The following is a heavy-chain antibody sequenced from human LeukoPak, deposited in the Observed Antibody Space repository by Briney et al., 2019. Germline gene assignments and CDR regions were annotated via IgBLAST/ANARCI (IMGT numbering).Heavy chain of an antibody. J-gene: IGHJ5*02. CDR1: GFTFSGYW. Sequence: GGSLRLSCAASGFTFSGYWMHWVRQAPGKGLVWVSRINSDGSSTSYADSVKGRFTISRDNAKNTLYLQMNSLRAEDTAVYYCARGVRRGYQLSPSWFDPWGQGTLVTVSS. CDR2: INSDGSST. V-gene: IGHV3-74*01. D-gene: IGHD2-2*01. CDR3: ARGVRRGYQLSPSWFDP.